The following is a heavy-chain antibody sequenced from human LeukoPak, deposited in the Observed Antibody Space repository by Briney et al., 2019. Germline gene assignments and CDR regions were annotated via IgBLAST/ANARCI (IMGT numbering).Heavy chain of an antibody. CDR2: ISGSGGST. CDR1: RFTFSSYA. Sequence: GGSLRLSCAASRFTFSSYAMSWVRQAPGKGLEWVSAISGSGGSTYYADSVKGRFTISRDNSKNTLYLQMNSLRAEDTAVYYCASNDYGDYVPFDYWGQGTLVTVSS. D-gene: IGHD4-17*01. CDR3: ASNDYGDYVPFDY. V-gene: IGHV3-23*01. J-gene: IGHJ4*02.